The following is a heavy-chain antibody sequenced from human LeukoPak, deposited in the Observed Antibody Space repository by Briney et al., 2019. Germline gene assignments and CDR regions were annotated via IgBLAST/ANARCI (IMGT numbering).Heavy chain of an antibody. J-gene: IGHJ4*02. CDR2: MYHSGTT. D-gene: IGHD3-10*01. V-gene: IGHV4-38-2*02. CDR3: ARVLDYYGSGTRDFDY. Sequence: SETLSLTCTVSGYSIRSGHYWGWIRQPPGKGLEWIGSMYHSGTTSYNPSLKSRVTMAVDTSKNQFSLELTSVTAADTAVYYCARVLDYYGSGTRDFDYWGQGTLATVSS. CDR1: GYSIRSGHY.